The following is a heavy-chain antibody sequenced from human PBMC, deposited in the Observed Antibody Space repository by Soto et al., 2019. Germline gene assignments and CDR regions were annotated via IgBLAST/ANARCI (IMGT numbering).Heavy chain of an antibody. CDR2: ISAYNGHT. CDR3: ARGGGWSEGIDY. CDR1: GYTFSNYG. D-gene: IGHD6-19*01. V-gene: IGHV1-18*01. Sequence: QVQLVQSGPEVKKPGASVTVSCKASGYTFSNYGITWVRQAPGQGLEWMGWISAYNGHTNYAQKLQGRITLTTDTSTSTAYMELGSLKSDDAAAYYCARGGGWSEGIDYRGQGTLVPVSS. J-gene: IGHJ4*02.